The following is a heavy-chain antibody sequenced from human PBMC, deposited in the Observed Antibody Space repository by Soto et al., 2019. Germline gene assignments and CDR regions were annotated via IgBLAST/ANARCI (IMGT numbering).Heavy chain of an antibody. CDR2: VSTSGRST. V-gene: IGHV3-64D*06. J-gene: IGHJ4*02. CDR3: VKQAHGLDGVAFDY. D-gene: IGHD2-15*01. CDR1: GFIFSEST. Sequence: GGALRLSCSASGFIFSESTIYWVRQVPGKGLEAISAVSTSGRSTYYADSVKDRFTISRDNSKNTLFLQMGSLRPEDTAIYYCVKQAHGLDGVAFDYWGQGTQVTVSS.